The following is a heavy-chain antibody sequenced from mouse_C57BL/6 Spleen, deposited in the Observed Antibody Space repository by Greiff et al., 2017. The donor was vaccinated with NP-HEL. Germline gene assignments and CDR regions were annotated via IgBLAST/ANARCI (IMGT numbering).Heavy chain of an antibody. J-gene: IGHJ1*03. CDR2: ISSGSSTI. Sequence: EVHLVESGGGLVKPGGSLKLSCAASGFTFSDYGMHWVRQAPEQGLEWVAYISSGSSTIYYADTVKGRFTISRDNAKNTLCLQMTSLRSEDTAMYYCARGYFDVWGTGTTVTVSS. CDR3: ARGYFDV. V-gene: IGHV5-17*01. CDR1: GFTFSDYG.